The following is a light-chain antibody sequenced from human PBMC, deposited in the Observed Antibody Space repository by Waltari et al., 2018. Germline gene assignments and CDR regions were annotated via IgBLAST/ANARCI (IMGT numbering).Light chain of an antibody. V-gene: IGLV2-23*02. CDR2: EVT. J-gene: IGLJ1*01. CDR1: SSDVGNYNL. Sequence: QSGLTQPAPVSGSPGPSITISCTGTSSDVGNYNLFSWYQQYPGKAPKLMVYEVTKRTSGVSDRFSGSKSGNTASLTIYGLQSEDEADYYCCSYAGLGIYVFGTGTKVTVL. CDR3: CSYAGLGIYV.